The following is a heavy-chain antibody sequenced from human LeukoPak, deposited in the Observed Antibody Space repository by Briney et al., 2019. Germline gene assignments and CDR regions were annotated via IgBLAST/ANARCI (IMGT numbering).Heavy chain of an antibody. Sequence: ASGRVSCKPSGYTFTNYYVHWVRQAPGQGLEGMGIINPSGGSTMNAQKFQGRVTMTRDTSTGTVYMELSSLRSEDTAVYYCARDRSSGWYPLDYWGQGTLVTVSS. J-gene: IGHJ4*02. V-gene: IGHV1-46*01. CDR3: ARDRSSGWYPLDY. CDR2: INPSGGST. CDR1: GYTFTNYY. D-gene: IGHD6-19*01.